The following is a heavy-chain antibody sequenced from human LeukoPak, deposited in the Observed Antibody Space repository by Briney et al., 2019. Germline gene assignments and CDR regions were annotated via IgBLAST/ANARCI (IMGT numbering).Heavy chain of an antibody. J-gene: IGHJ5*02. Sequence: SETLSLTCTVSGGSISSYYWSWIRQPPGKGLEWIGYIYYSGSTNYNPSLKSRVSISVDTSKNQFSLKLSSVTAADTAVYYCARGSTSSRSYNWFDPWGQGTLVTVSS. V-gene: IGHV4-59*01. CDR1: GGSISSYY. CDR3: ARGSTSSRSYNWFDP. CDR2: IYYSGST. D-gene: IGHD5/OR15-5a*01.